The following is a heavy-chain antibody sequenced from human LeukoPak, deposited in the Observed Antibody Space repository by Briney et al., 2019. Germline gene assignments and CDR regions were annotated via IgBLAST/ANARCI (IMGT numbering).Heavy chain of an antibody. J-gene: IGHJ4*02. CDR1: GFTVNTNF. D-gene: IGHD3-10*01. CDR3: ATYGSGRGALDH. CDR2: IYSGGTT. V-gene: IGHV3-66*01. Sequence: GGSLRLSCAASGFTVNTNFMSWVRQAPGQGLEWLSVIYSGGTTYYADSVKGRFTISRDNSKNTLYLQMNSLRAEDTAVYYCATYGSGRGALDHWGREPWSPSPQ.